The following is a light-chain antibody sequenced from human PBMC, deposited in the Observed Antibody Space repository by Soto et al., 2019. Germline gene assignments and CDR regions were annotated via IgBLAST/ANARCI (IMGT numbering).Light chain of an antibody. CDR3: QQYGSSPQT. CDR2: GAS. Sequence: EIVVTQSPGTLSLSPGERATLSCRASQSVSSSYLAWYQQKPGQAPRLLIYGASRRATGTPGRFSGSGSGTDFTLTITRLETEDVAVYYCQQYGSSPQTFGQGTKVDI. CDR1: QSVSSSY. J-gene: IGKJ1*01. V-gene: IGKV3-20*01.